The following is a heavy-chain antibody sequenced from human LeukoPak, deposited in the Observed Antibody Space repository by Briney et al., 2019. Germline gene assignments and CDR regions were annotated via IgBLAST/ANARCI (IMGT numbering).Heavy chain of an antibody. CDR2: IKQDGSEK. D-gene: IGHD1-7*01. CDR1: GFTFSNYW. Sequence: GGSLRLSCAASGFTFSNYWMTWVRQAPGKGLEWVANIKQDGSEKYYVDSVKGRFTISRDNAKNSLYLQMNSLRAEDTAVYYCAKDRQGNYEYYFDYWGQGTLVTVSS. CDR3: AKDRQGNYEYYFDY. V-gene: IGHV3-7*03. J-gene: IGHJ4*02.